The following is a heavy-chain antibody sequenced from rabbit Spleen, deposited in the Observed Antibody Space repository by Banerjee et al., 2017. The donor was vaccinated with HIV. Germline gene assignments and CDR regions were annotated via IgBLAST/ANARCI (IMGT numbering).Heavy chain of an antibody. CDR3: ARGDPSNWPI. D-gene: IGHD1-1*01. Sequence: KESGGRLVTPGTPLTLTCTASGFSFNSNAISWVRQAPGKGLEWIGIIIGNGNTYYATWAKGRFTISKTSTTVDLKITSPTTEDTATYFCARGDPSNWPIWGPGTLVTVS. CDR1: GFSFNSNA. CDR2: IIGNGNT. V-gene: IGHV1S69*01. J-gene: IGHJ6*01.